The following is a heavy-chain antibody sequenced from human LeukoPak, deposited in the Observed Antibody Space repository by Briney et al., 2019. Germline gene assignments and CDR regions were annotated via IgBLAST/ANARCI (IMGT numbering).Heavy chain of an antibody. CDR2: IHHSGGT. V-gene: IGHV4-34*01. CDR1: GGPFSGRY. Sequence: PSETLSLTCAVFGGPFSGRYWSWVRQPPGKGLEWIGQIHHSGGTSYSSSLRSRVTMSVDTSKNQFSLNLNSVTAADTAVYFCAQHGEFYFDIWGRGTLITVSS. CDR3: AQHGEFYFDI. D-gene: IGHD4-17*01. J-gene: IGHJ2*01.